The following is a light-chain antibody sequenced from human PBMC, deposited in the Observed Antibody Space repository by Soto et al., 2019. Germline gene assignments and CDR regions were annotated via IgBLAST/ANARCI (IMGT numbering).Light chain of an antibody. J-gene: IGLJ1*01. CDR3: GSGDNSLSGFV. CDR2: ESN. V-gene: IGLV1-51*02. CDR1: SSSIGNNY. Sequence: QSVLTQPPSVSAAPGQKVIISCSGSSSSIGNNYVSWYQQLPGTAPKLLIYESNRRPLGISDRFSASKSGTSATLGISGLQSGDEADYYCGSGDNSLSGFVFGTGTEVTV.